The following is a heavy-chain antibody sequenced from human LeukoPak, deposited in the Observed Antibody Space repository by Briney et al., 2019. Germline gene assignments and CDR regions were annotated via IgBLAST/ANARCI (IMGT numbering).Heavy chain of an antibody. J-gene: IGHJ6*03. V-gene: IGHV4-4*07. CDR2: IHTSGST. D-gene: IGHD5-18*01. CDR3: ARGRGYSYGRHRYYYYYMDV. CDR1: GGSISSYY. Sequence: SETLSLTCIVSGGSISSYYWSWIRQPAGKGLEWIGRIHTSGSTNYNPSLKSRVTMSVDTSKNQFSLKLSSVTAADTAVYYCARGRGYSYGRHRYYYYYMDVWGKGTTVTVSS.